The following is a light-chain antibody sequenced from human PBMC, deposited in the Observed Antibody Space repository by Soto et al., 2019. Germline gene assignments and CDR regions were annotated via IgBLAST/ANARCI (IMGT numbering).Light chain of an antibody. V-gene: IGLV2-11*01. CDR2: DVS. CDR1: SSDVGGYNY. Sequence: QSALTQPRSVSGSPGQSVTISCTGTSSDVGGYNYVSWYQQHPGKAPKLMIYDVSKRPSGVPDRFSGPKSGNTASLTISGLQAEDEADYYCCSYAGSYTYVFGTGTKVTV. CDR3: CSYAGSYTYV. J-gene: IGLJ1*01.